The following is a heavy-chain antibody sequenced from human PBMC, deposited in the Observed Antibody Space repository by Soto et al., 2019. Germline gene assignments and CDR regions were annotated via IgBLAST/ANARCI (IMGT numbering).Heavy chain of an antibody. Sequence: QVQLVQSGAEVKKPGASVQVSCKASGYTFTSYAMHWVRQAPGHRLEWMGWINAGNGNTKYSQKFQGRVTITRDTSASTAYMELSSLRSEDTAVYYGAGAFRNLLVWGYWGQGAMGTVSS. CDR1: GYTFTSYA. V-gene: IGHV1-3*01. CDR2: INAGNGNT. CDR3: AGAFRNLLVWGY. D-gene: IGHD3-16*01. J-gene: IGHJ4*02.